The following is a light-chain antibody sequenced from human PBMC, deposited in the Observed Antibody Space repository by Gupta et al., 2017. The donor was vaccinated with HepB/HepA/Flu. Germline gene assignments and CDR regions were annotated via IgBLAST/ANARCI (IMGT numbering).Light chain of an antibody. V-gene: IGLV1-47*02. Sequence: QPVLTQPPSASGTPGQRVTISCSGSSSNIGNDNAYWYQQLPGTAPKLLIYNDNQRPSGVPDRFSGSKSGTTASLAISGLRSEDEADYYCLGWDDSLSGYVFGAGTKVTVL. CDR3: LGWDDSLSGYV. CDR1: SSNIGNDN. J-gene: IGLJ1*01. CDR2: NDN.